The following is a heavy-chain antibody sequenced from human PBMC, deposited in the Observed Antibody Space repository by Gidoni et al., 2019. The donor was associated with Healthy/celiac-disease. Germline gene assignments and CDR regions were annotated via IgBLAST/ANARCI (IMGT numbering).Heavy chain of an antibody. CDR2: IWDDGSDK. J-gene: IGHJ4*02. CDR1: GFIFSNYG. Sequence: QVHLVESGGGVVQPGRSLRLSCAASGFIFSNYGLHWVRQAPGKGLEWVAIIWDDGSDKYYADSVKGRFTISRDNSKNTLYLQMNSRRAEDTAVYYCARDRYYDSSVDYWGQGTLVTVSS. D-gene: IGHD3-22*01. CDR3: ARDRYYDSSVDY. V-gene: IGHV3-33*01.